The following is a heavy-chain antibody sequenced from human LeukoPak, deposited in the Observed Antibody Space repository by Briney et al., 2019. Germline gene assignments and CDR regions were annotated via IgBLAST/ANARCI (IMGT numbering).Heavy chain of an antibody. V-gene: IGHV3-11*04. CDR2: ISSSGSTI. D-gene: IGHD2-15*01. CDR3: CAPSRYCSGGSCYPGAFDI. Sequence: GGSLRLSCAASGFTFSDYYMSWIRQAPGKGLEWVSYISSSGSTIYYADSVKGRFTISRDNAKNSLYLQMNSLRAEDTAVYYCCAPSRYCSGGSCYPGAFDIWGQGTMVTVSS. CDR1: GFTFSDYY. J-gene: IGHJ3*02.